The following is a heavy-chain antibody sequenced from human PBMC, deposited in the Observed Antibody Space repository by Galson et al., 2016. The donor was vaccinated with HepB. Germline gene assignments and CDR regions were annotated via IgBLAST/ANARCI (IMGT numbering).Heavy chain of an antibody. Sequence: SVKVSCKASGHSFTSYDIHWVRQAPGQGLEWVGWMSPDSGDTGYAQRFHGRVTMSRNVPISTAYMELSSLTSEDTAVCYCASQGGAPQHYYYGPNVWGQGTPVTVSS. V-gene: IGHV1-8*01. D-gene: IGHD2-2*01. J-gene: IGHJ6*02. CDR3: ASQGGAPQHYYYGPNV. CDR1: GHSFTSYD. CDR2: MSPDSGDT.